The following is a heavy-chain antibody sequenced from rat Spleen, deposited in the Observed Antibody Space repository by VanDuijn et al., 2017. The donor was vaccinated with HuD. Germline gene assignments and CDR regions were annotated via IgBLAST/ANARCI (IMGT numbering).Heavy chain of an antibody. D-gene: IGHD1-6*01. V-gene: IGHV5S13*01. CDR1: GFTFTKHG. J-gene: IGHJ2*01. CDR2: VSTGGGNT. Sequence: EVQLVESGGGLVQPGRSLKLSCAASGFTFTKHGMAWVRQPPTKGLEWVASVSTGGGNTYYRDSVRGRFTISRDNAKSTLYLQMDSLRSEDTATYYCARKGILRPGGDYFDYWGQGVMVTVSS. CDR3: ARKGILRPGGDYFDY.